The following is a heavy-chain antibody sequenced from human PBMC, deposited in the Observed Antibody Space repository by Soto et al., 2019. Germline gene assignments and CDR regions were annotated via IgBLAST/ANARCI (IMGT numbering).Heavy chain of an antibody. CDR2: IIPILGIA. CDR3: ARGLGSGGYYGENYYSYMDV. J-gene: IGHJ6*03. Sequence: QVQLVQSGAEVKKPGSSVKVSCKASGGTFSSYTISWVRQAPGQGLEWMGRIIPILGIANYAQKFQGRVTITADKSTSTAYMGLSSLRSEDTAVYYCARGLGSGGYYGENYYSYMDVWGKGTTLTVSS. D-gene: IGHD3-3*01. V-gene: IGHV1-69*02. CDR1: GGTFSSYT.